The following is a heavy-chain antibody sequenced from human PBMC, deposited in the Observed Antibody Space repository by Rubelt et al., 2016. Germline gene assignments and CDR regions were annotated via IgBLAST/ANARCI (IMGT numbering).Heavy chain of an antibody. CDR1: GGSITSNTHF. D-gene: IGHD3-10*01. J-gene: IGHJ4*02. V-gene: IGHV4-39*01. CDR2: IYDSGNT. CDR3: ARPSQGWGVKGGYFDL. Sequence: QMQLQESGPGLVEPSGTLSLTCKVSGGSITSNTHFWGWIRQPPGEGLEWIGNIYDSGNTYYNPSLKSRVSVSIDTSKNQFTRKLSSVTATDTAVYYCARPSQGWGVKGGYFDLWGPGILVTVSS.